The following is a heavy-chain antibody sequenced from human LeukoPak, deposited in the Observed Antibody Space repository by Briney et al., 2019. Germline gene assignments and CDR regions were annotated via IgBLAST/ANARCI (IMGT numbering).Heavy chain of an antibody. J-gene: IGHJ5*02. Sequence: YPGGSLRLSCTASGFTFSSYAMHWVRQAPGKGLEYVSAISSNGGSTYYADAVKGRFIISRDNSKNTMYLQMGSLRTEDTAVYCCVKAVKEAGYSSSWYERWGQGTLVTVSS. V-gene: IGHV3-64D*09. CDR2: ISSNGGST. D-gene: IGHD6-13*01. CDR1: GFTFSSYA. CDR3: VKAVKEAGYSSSWYER.